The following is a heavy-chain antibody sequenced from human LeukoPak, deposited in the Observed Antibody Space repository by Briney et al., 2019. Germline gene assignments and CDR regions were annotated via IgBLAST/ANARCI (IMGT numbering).Heavy chain of an antibody. CDR3: ARDSPYYYDTSGLDY. Sequence: PGRSLRLSCAASGFTFSNFAMHWVRQAPGKGLEWVAVISYDGTNKYYADSVKGRFTISRDNSKNTLYLQMNSLRAEDTAVYYCARDSPYYYDTSGLDYWGQGTLVTVSS. V-gene: IGHV3-30*04. D-gene: IGHD3-22*01. CDR2: ISYDGTNK. CDR1: GFTFSNFA. J-gene: IGHJ4*02.